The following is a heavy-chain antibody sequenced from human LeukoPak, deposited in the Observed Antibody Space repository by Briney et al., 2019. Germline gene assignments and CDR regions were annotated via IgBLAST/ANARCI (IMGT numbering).Heavy chain of an antibody. V-gene: IGHV1-69*13. Sequence: SVKVSCKASGGTFSSYAISWVRQAPGQGLEWMGGIIPIFGTANYAQKFQGRVTITADESTSTAYMELSSLRSEDTAVYYCARAWEVYYYDSSGYSDFDYWGQGALVTASS. J-gene: IGHJ4*02. D-gene: IGHD3-22*01. CDR2: IIPIFGTA. CDR1: GGTFSSYA. CDR3: ARAWEVYYYDSSGYSDFDY.